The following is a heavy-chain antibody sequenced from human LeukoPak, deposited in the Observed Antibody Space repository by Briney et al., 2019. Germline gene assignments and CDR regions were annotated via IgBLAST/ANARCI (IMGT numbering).Heavy chain of an antibody. CDR3: ARSNYDSSGNDY. CDR2: IWYDGSNK. CDR1: GFTFSSYG. V-gene: IGHV3-33*01. J-gene: IGHJ4*02. D-gene: IGHD3-22*01. Sequence: PGGSLRLSCAASGFTFSSYGMHWVRQAPGKGLEWVAVIWYDGSNKYYADSVKGRFTISRDNSKNTLYLQMNSLRAEDTAVYYCARSNYDSSGNDYWGQGTLVTVSS.